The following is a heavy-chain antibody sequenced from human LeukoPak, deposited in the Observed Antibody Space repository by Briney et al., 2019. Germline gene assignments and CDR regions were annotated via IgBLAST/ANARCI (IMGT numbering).Heavy chain of an antibody. CDR3: AKQERATMVRGVITGEDWFDP. D-gene: IGHD3-10*01. J-gene: IGHJ5*02. Sequence: PGGSLRLSCAASGFTFSSYGMSWVRQAPGKGLEWVSAISGSGGSTYHADSVKGRFTISRDNSKNTLYLQMNSLRAEDTAVYYCAKQERATMVRGVITGEDWFDPWGQGTLVTVSS. V-gene: IGHV3-23*01. CDR1: GFTFSSYG. CDR2: ISGSGGST.